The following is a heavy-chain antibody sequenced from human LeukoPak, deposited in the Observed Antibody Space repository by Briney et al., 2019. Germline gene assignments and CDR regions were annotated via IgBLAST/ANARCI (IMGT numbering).Heavy chain of an antibody. V-gene: IGHV1-8*02. CDR1: GYTFTNYY. CDR3: ARVGSSSSLDWFDP. CDR2: MNPNSGNT. D-gene: IGHD6-6*01. J-gene: IGHJ5*02. Sequence: GASVKVSCKASGYTFTNYYMHWVRQAPGQGLEWMGWMNPNSGNTGYAQKFQGRVTMTRNTSISTAYMELSSLRSEDTAVYYCARVGSSSSLDWFDPWGLGTLVTVSS.